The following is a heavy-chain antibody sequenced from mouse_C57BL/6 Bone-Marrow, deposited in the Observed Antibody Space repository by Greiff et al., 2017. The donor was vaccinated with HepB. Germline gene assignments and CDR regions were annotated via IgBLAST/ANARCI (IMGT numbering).Heavy chain of an antibody. CDR1: GFTFTDYY. CDR3: ARYMSFGYYDFYYAMDY. CDR2: IRNKANGYTT. Sequence: EVKLVESGGGLVQPGGSLSLSCAASGFTFTDYYMSWVRQPPGKALEWLGFIRNKANGYTTEYSASVKGRFTISRDNSQSVLYLQMNALRAEDSATYYCARYMSFGYYDFYYAMDYWGQGTSVTVSS. V-gene: IGHV7-3*01. D-gene: IGHD2-3*01. J-gene: IGHJ4*01.